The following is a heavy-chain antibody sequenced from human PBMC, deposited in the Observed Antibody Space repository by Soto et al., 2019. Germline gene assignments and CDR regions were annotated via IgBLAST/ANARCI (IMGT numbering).Heavy chain of an antibody. CDR3: ARDRLRLGELSLIGYFDY. D-gene: IGHD3-16*02. V-gene: IGHV3-30*15. CDR2: ISYDGINE. Sequence: QVQLVESGGSVVQPGRSLRLSCEASGFTFTSYAMHWVRQAPGKGLEWVAVISYDGINEYYADSVKGRFTISRDNSKTTLFLQMSSLRVEDTAVYYCARDRLRLGELSLIGYFDYWGQGTLVTVSS. CDR1: GFTFTSYA. J-gene: IGHJ4*02.